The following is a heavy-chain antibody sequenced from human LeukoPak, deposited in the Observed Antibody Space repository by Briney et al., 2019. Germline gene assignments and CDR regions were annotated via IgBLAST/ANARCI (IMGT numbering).Heavy chain of an antibody. CDR2: INPNSGGT. J-gene: IGHJ4*02. Sequence: GASVKVSCKASGYTFTGYYIHWVRQAPGQGLEWMGWINPNSGGTNYAQKFQGRVTMTRDTSISTAYMELSRLRSDDTAVYYCARDEYDILTGYYLRSFDYWGQGTLVTVSS. CDR1: GYTFTGYY. V-gene: IGHV1-2*02. CDR3: ARDEYDILTGYYLRSFDY. D-gene: IGHD3-9*01.